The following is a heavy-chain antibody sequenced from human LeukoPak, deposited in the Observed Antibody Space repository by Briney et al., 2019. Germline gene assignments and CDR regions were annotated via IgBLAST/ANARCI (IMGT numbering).Heavy chain of an antibody. CDR2: ISAYNGNT. V-gene: IGHV1-18*01. CDR3: ARATAEILRYPPRHFDY. J-gene: IGHJ4*02. Sequence: ASVKVSCKASGYTFTSYDISWVRQAPGQGLEWMGWISAYNGNTNYAQKLQGRVTMTTDTSTSTAYMELRSLRSDDTAVYYCARATAEILRYPPRHFDYWGQGTLVTVSS. CDR1: GYTFTSYD. D-gene: IGHD3-9*01.